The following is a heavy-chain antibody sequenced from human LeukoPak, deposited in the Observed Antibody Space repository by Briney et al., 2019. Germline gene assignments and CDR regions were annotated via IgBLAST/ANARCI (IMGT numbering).Heavy chain of an antibody. Sequence: GASVTVSCKTSGYTFSTYEINWVRQAAGQGLEWMGWMHPNSGDTDYAQKFQGRVTMTRDTSINTVYMELSSLRSEDTAVYYCTRGPRNDPWGQGTLVTVSS. V-gene: IGHV1-8*01. CDR3: TRGPRNDP. CDR2: MHPNSGDT. D-gene: IGHD1-14*01. CDR1: GYTFSTYE. J-gene: IGHJ5*02.